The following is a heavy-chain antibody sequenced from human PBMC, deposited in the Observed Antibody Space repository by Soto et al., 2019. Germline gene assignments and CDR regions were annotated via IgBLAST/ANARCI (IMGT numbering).Heavy chain of an antibody. J-gene: IGHJ6*02. D-gene: IGHD2-15*01. Sequence: ASVKVSCKASGYTFTGYYMHWVRQAPGQGLEWMGWINPNSGGTNYAQKFQGRVTMTRDTPISTAYMELSRLRSDDTAVYYCARWGYCSGGSCYSHPLYYYYGMDVWGQGTTVTVSS. CDR2: INPNSGGT. V-gene: IGHV1-2*02. CDR1: GYTFTGYY. CDR3: ARWGYCSGGSCYSHPLYYYYGMDV.